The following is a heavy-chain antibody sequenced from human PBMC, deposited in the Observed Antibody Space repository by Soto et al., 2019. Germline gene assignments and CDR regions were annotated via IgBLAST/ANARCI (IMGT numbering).Heavy chain of an antibody. CDR1: GFSFSTYA. J-gene: IGHJ4*02. CDR2: ISGSGDTT. CDR3: AKADYSYSWAPGDY. D-gene: IGHD6-13*01. Sequence: GGSLRLSCAASGFSFSTYAISWVRQAPGKGLEWVSSISGSGDTTYYADSVKGRFTISRDNSKNTLYLQMNSLRVEDTALYYCAKADYSYSWAPGDYWGQGTLVTVSS. V-gene: IGHV3-23*01.